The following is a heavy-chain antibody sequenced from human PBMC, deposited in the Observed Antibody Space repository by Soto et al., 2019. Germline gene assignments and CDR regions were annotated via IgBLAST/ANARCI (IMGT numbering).Heavy chain of an antibody. CDR2: ISGYNGDT. Sequence: QGQLLQSGAEVKKTGASVKVSCKASGYTFSRYGISWVRQAPGQGLEWMGWISGYNGDTNYAQNLQGRVTMTLDTSTSTTYMELRSLTSDDTAVYFCAKNGHPPYYYYGMDVWGQRTTVTVSS. CDR3: AKNGHPPYYYYGMDV. CDR1: GYTFSRYG. J-gene: IGHJ6*02. D-gene: IGHD2-8*01. V-gene: IGHV1-18*01.